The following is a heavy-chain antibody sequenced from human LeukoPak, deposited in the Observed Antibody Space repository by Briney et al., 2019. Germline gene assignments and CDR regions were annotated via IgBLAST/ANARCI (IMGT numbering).Heavy chain of an antibody. J-gene: IGHJ4*02. Sequence: SEALSLTCSVSGGSIFADYWSWIRQPPGKGLEWIGYIYYSGSTIYNPSLKSRVTISVDTSKNQFSLKLSSVTAADTAVYYCAGGRRDAYNYNYWGQGTLVTVSS. V-gene: IGHV4-59*01. CDR3: AGGRRDAYNYNY. CDR1: GGSIFADY. D-gene: IGHD5-24*01. CDR2: IYYSGST.